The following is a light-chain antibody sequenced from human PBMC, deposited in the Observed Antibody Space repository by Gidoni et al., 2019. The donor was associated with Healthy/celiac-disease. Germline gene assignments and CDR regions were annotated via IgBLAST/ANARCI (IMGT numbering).Light chain of an antibody. CDR2: AAS. CDR3: QQSYSTFPFT. CDR1: QSISSY. J-gene: IGKJ3*01. V-gene: IGKV1-39*01. Sequence: DIQMTQSPSSLSASVGDRVTITCRASQSISSYLNWNQQKPGKAPKLLIYAASSLQSGVPSRFSGSGSGTDFTLTISSLQPEDFATYYCQQSYSTFPFTFGPGTKVDIK.